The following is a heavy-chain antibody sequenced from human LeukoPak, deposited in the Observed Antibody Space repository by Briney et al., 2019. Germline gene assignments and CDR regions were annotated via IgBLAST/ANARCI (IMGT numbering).Heavy chain of an antibody. Sequence: GGYLRLYCAASGFTVSSNYMSWVRQAPGQGLEWVSVVYSGDTTYYKDSVNSRFIISSDNSKTTLYLQINSLSAEDTAMYYCSLMLRGLYYFDYWGQGTLVTVSS. CDR1: GFTVSSNY. V-gene: IGHV3-53*01. J-gene: IGHJ4*02. CDR2: VYSGDTT. CDR3: SLMLRGLYYFDY. D-gene: IGHD3-10*01.